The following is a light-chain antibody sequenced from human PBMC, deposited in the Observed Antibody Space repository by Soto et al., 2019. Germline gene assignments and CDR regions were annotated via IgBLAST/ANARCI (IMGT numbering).Light chain of an antibody. J-gene: IGKJ4*01. CDR3: QPYNNWPLT. CDR1: QAISSF. Sequence: DIQLTQSPSFLSASVGDRVTITCRASQAISSFLAWYQQRPGKAPKLLIFAASILQTGVPSRFSGSGSGTEFTLTISSLQSEDFAVYYCQPYNNWPLTFGGGTKVEIK. CDR2: AAS. V-gene: IGKV1-9*01.